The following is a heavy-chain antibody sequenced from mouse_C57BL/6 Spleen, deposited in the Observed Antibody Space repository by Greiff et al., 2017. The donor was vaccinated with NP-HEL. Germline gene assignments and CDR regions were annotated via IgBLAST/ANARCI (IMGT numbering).Heavy chain of an antibody. J-gene: IGHJ3*01. CDR2: INPSSGYT. CDR3: ANYDAFAY. V-gene: IGHV1-4*01. Sequence: QVQLKQSGAELARPGASVKMSCKASGYTFTSYTMHWVKQRPGQGLEWIGYINPSSGYTKYNQKFKDKATLTADISSSTAYMQLSSLTSEDSAVYYCANYDAFAYWGQGTLVTVSA. CDR1: GYTFTSYT. D-gene: IGHD2-4*01.